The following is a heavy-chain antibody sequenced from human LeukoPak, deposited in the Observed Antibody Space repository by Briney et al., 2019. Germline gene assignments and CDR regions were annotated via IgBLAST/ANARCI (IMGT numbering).Heavy chain of an antibody. CDR1: GFTFSSYS. D-gene: IGHD1-1*01. V-gene: IGHV3-21*01. Sequence: GGSLRLSCAASGFTFSSYSMNWVRQAPGKGLEWASSISSSSTYIYYADSVKGRFTISRDNAKNSLFLQMNSLRAEDTAVYYCARGPAGGTTMASYYFDYWGQGTLVTVSS. CDR2: ISSSSTYI. CDR3: ARGPAGGTTMASYYFDY. J-gene: IGHJ4*02.